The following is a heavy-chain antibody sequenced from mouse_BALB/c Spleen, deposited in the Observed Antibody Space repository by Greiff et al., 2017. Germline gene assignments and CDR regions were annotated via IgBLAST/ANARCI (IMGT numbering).Heavy chain of an antibody. D-gene: IGHD2-1*01. CDR1: GFTFSSYT. CDR2: ISSGGSYT. Sequence: EVNVVESGGGLVKPGGSLKLSCAASGFTFSSYTMSWVRQTPEKRLEWVATISSGGSYTYYPDSVKGRFTISRDNAKNTLYLQMSSLKSEDTAMYYCTRGDYGNFPWFAYWGQGTLVTVSA. CDR3: TRGDYGNFPWFAY. J-gene: IGHJ3*01. V-gene: IGHV5-6-4*01.